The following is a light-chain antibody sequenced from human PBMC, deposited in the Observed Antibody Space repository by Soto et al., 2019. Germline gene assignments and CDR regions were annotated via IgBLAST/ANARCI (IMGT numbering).Light chain of an antibody. Sequence: DIQLTQSPSFLSASVGDRVTITCRASQGISSYLAWYQQKPGKAPRLLIYAASTMQSGVTSRFSGSGSGAEFTLTISSRQHEDFATYYCQQHNSYPLTFGGGTKVEIK. CDR3: QQHNSYPLT. J-gene: IGKJ4*02. CDR1: QGISSY. V-gene: IGKV1-9*01. CDR2: AAS.